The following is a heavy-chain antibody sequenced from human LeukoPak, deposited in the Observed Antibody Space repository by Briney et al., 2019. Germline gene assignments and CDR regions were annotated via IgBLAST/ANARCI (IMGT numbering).Heavy chain of an antibody. J-gene: IGHJ4*02. CDR1: GVVIGERW. Sequence: GGSLRLSCAGSGVVIGERWMSWVRQAPGMGLEWVANIKKDGSKIYYVDSVKGRFTISRDNSRNSVFLEMNSLRVEDTAVYYCATDGSSFDKWGQGTPVTVSS. D-gene: IGHD2-15*01. CDR2: IKKDGSKI. CDR3: ATDGSSFDK. V-gene: IGHV3-7*01.